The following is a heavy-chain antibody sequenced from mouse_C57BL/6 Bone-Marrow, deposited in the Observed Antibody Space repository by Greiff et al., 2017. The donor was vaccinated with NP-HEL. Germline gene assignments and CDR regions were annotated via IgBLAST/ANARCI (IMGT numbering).Heavy chain of an antibody. CDR3: VSLYDYYYFDY. CDR1: GYTFTSYW. CDR2: IDPSDSYT. J-gene: IGHJ2*01. V-gene: IGHV1-59*01. D-gene: IGHD2-4*01. Sequence: QVQLQQPGAELVRPGTSVKLSCKASGYTFTSYWLHWVKQRPGQGLEWIGVIDPSDSYTNYNQKFKGKATLTVDTSSSTAYMQLSSLTSEDSAVYYCVSLYDYYYFDYWGQGTTLTVSS.